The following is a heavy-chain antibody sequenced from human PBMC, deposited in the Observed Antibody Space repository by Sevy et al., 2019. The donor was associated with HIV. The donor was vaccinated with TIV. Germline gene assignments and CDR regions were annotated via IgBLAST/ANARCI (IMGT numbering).Heavy chain of an antibody. CDR1: GFTFSSYE. CDR3: ARDDRGYSGDERGNFDY. V-gene: IGHV3-48*03. D-gene: IGHD5-12*01. J-gene: IGHJ4*02. Sequence: GGYLRLSCAASGFTFSSYEMNWVRQAPGKGLEWVSYISSSGSTIYYADSVKGRFTISRDIAKNSRYLQMNSLRAEDTAVYYCARDDRGYSGDERGNFDYWGQGTLVTVSS. CDR2: ISSSGSTI.